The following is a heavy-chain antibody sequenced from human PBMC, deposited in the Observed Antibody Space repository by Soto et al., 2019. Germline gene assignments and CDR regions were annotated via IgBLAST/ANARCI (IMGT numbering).Heavy chain of an antibody. CDR2: ISPSSSDI. Sequence: GGSLRLSCAASGFAFSSYSMNWVRQAPGKGLEWVSYISPSSSDIYYADSVMGRITISRDNAKNSLFLQMNSLRAEDTAVYYCARAAYSSGPDYWGQGTLVTVSS. V-gene: IGHV3-48*01. D-gene: IGHD6-25*01. CDR1: GFAFSSYS. J-gene: IGHJ4*02. CDR3: ARAAYSSGPDY.